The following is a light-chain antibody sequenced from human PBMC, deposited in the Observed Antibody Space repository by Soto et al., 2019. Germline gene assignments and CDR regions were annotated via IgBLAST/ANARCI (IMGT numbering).Light chain of an antibody. CDR1: QSISTN. Sequence: EIVMTHSPATLSVSPGERATLSCRASQSISTNLAWYQQKPGQFPRLLIYDASARATGIPARFGGSGSVREFTLNISSLQSEDFAVYYCQQYHNWPLGLTFGGGTKVEI. V-gene: IGKV3D-15*01. CDR3: QQYHNWPLGLT. J-gene: IGKJ4*01. CDR2: DAS.